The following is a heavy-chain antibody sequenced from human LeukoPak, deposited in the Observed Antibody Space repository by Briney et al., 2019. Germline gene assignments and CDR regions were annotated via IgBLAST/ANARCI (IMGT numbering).Heavy chain of an antibody. D-gene: IGHD2-2*01. Sequence: ASVKVSCKASGYTFTSHYMHWVRQAPGQGLEWMGIINPSGGSTSYAQKFQGRVTMTRDTSTSTVYMELSSLRSEDTAVYYCARDKFPPRSTAAYYYYYGMDVWGQGTTVTVSS. V-gene: IGHV1-46*01. CDR3: ARDKFPPRSTAAYYYYYGMDV. CDR1: GYTFTSHY. J-gene: IGHJ6*02. CDR2: INPSGGST.